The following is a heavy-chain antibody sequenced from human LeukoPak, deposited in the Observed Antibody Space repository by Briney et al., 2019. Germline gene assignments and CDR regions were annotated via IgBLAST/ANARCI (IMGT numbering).Heavy chain of an antibody. CDR3: ARDVPGSSWYDY. CDR2: IYDSGST. J-gene: IGHJ4*02. Sequence: SETLSLTCTVSGGSISSYYWSWIRQPPGKGLDWIGYIYDSGSTNYNPSLKSRVTISIDTSKNQFSLKLSSVTAADTAVYYCARDVPGSSWYDYWGQGTLVTVSS. V-gene: IGHV4-59*01. D-gene: IGHD6-13*01. CDR1: GGSISSYY.